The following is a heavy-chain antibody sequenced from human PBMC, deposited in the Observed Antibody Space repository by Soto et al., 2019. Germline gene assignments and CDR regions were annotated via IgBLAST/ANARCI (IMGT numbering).Heavy chain of an antibody. Sequence: EVQLVEAGGGLVQPGGSLRLSCAASGFTFSLYSMRWVRQAPGKGLEWVSYISRSSTGIHYADSVKGRFTISRDDVTNSMHLQMNSLRGGDTAVYYCARAVTWGLDVWGQGTTVSISS. D-gene: IGHD3-10*01. CDR2: ISRSSTGI. CDR1: GFTFSLYS. J-gene: IGHJ6*01. V-gene: IGHV3-48*04. CDR3: ARAVTWGLDV.